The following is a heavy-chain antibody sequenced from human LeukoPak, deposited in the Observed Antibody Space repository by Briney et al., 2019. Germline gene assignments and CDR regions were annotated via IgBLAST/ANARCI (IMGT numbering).Heavy chain of an antibody. V-gene: IGHV2-70*11. CDR1: GFSLSTSGMC. CDR2: IDWDDDK. CDR3: ARTVGVAGGGGFDY. J-gene: IGHJ4*02. Sequence: SGPALVKPTQTLTLTCTFSGFSLSTSGMCVSWIRQPPGKALEWLARIDWDDDKYYSTSLKTRLTISKDTSKNQVVLTMTNMDPGDTATYHCARTVGVAGGGGFDYWGQGTLVTVSS. D-gene: IGHD1-26*01.